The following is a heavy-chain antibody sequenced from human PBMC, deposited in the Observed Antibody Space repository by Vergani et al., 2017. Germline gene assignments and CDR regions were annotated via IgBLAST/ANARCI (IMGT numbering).Heavy chain of an antibody. CDR3: ARGRDDYGDGYYYYYYMDV. Sequence: EVQLVESGGGLVKPGGSLRLTCAASGFTFSAYGMNWVRQAPGKGLEWISYISSLSKIIYYADTVKGRFTISRDNARGSLSLQMNSLRAEDTAVYYCARGRDDYGDGYYYYYYMDVWGKGTTVTVSS. D-gene: IGHD4-17*01. J-gene: IGHJ6*03. V-gene: IGHV3-48*01. CDR1: GFTFSAYG. CDR2: ISSLSKII.